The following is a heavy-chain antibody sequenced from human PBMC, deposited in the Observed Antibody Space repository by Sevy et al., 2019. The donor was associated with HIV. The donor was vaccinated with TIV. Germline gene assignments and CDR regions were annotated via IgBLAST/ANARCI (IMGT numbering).Heavy chain of an antibody. V-gene: IGHV3-23*01. Sequence: GGSLRLSCAASGFTFSSYAMSWVRQAPGKGLEWVSAISGSGGSTYYADSVKGRFTISRDNSKNTLYLQMNSLRAEDTAVYYCAKAEAVADTLTYYYDSSGYSGGDYFDYWGQGTLVTVSS. CDR1: GFTFSSYA. J-gene: IGHJ4*02. D-gene: IGHD3-22*01. CDR2: ISGSGGST. CDR3: AKAEAVADTLTYYYDSSGYSGGDYFDY.